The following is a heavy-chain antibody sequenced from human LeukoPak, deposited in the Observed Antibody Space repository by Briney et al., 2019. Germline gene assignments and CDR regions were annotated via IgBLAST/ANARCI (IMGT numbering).Heavy chain of an antibody. CDR1: GDSVSSNSAA. CDR3: AKEGLKGATTLYYFDY. D-gene: IGHD1-26*01. V-gene: IGHV6-1*01. J-gene: IGHJ4*02. CDR2: TYYRSKWYN. Sequence: SQTLSLTCAISGDSVSSNSAAWNWIRQSPSRGLEWLGRTYYRSKWYNDYAVSVKSRITINPDTSKNQFSLQLNSVTPEDTAVYYCAKEGLKGATTLYYFDYWGQGTLVTVCS.